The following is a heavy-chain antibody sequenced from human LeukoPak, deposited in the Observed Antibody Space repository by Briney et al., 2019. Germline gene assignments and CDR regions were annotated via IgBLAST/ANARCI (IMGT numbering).Heavy chain of an antibody. V-gene: IGHV4-39*07. J-gene: IGHJ5*02. CDR1: GGSISSSSYY. Sequence: SETLSLTCTVSGGSISSSSYYWGWIRQPPGKGLEWIGSIYYSGSTYYNPSLKSRVTISVDTSKNQFSLKLSSVTAADTAMYYCARDPGYSYGYGIDPWGQGTLVTVSS. CDR2: IYYSGST. CDR3: ARDPGYSYGYGIDP. D-gene: IGHD5-18*01.